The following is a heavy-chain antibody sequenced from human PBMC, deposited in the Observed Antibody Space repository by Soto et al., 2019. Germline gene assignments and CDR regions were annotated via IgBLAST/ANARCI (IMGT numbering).Heavy chain of an antibody. Sequence: QVQLVKSGAEVKKPGSSVKVSCKASGGTFSSYAISWVRQAPGQGLEWMGGIIPISETTNYAQKFQGRVTITADESKSTAYMELSSVRSEDTAVYYCARSQGSSTSLEIYYYYYHGMDVWGQGTTVTVTS. J-gene: IGHJ6*02. D-gene: IGHD2-2*01. V-gene: IGHV1-69*01. CDR2: IIPISETT. CDR3: ARSQGSSTSLEIYYYYYHGMDV. CDR1: GGTFSSYA.